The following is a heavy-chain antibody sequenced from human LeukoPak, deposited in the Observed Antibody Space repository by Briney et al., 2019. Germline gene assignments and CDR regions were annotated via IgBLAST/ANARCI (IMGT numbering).Heavy chain of an antibody. J-gene: IGHJ6*03. CDR3: ARVGRATLLSSYYYMDV. CDR2: INSNGVGT. Sequence: GGSLRLSCAASGFIFSHYAIHWVRQTPGMGLEFVSTINSNGVGTYYADSVKGRFTISRDNSKSTLYLQMGSLRAEDMAVYYCARVGRATLLSSYYYMDVWGKGTTVTVSS. D-gene: IGHD5-24*01. CDR1: GFIFSHYA. V-gene: IGHV3-64*02.